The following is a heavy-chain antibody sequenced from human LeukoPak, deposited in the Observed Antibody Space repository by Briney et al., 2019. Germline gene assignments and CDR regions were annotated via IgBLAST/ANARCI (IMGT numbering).Heavy chain of an antibody. CDR2: IHPGRGDT. V-gene: IGHV1-2*02. Sequence: ASVKVSCQALGYTFTDLYFHWLRQAPGQGIEWMGWIHPGRGDTNIAQKFQGRVTMTRDTSISTAYMELSRLRSDDTAVYYCAREDYGGNGALDYWGQGTLVTVSS. D-gene: IGHD4-23*01. CDR3: AREDYGGNGALDY. J-gene: IGHJ4*02. CDR1: GYTFTDLY.